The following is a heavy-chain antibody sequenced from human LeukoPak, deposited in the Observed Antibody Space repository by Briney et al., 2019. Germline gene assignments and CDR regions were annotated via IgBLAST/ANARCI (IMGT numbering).Heavy chain of an antibody. CDR1: GFTFSNAW. CDR2: IRSKTDGGTT. J-gene: IGHJ4*02. V-gene: IGHV3-15*07. Sequence: GGSLRLSCAASGFTFSNAWMNWVRQAPRQGLEWVGRIRSKTDGGTTDHAAPVKGRFTISRDDSKNTVYLQMNSLKTEDTAVYYCTTDLFGSGWLHDWGQGTLVTVSS. CDR3: TTDLFGSGWLHD. D-gene: IGHD5-24*01.